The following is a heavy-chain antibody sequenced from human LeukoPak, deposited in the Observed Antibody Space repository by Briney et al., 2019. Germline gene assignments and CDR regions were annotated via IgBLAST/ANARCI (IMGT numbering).Heavy chain of an antibody. J-gene: IGHJ4*02. CDR1: GFTFSSYE. CDR2: ISASGTTI. V-gene: IGHV3-48*03. CDR3: ARSPGRNVSGY. D-gene: IGHD3-10*01. Sequence: GGSLILSCAASGFTFSSYEMNWVRQAPGKGLEWVSYISASGTTIYYADSVKGRFIISRDNTRNSLYLQMNSLRAEDTALYYCARSPGRNVSGYGGQGTLVTVSS.